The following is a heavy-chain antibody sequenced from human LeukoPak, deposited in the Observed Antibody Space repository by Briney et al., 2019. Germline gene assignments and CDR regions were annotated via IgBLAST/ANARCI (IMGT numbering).Heavy chain of an antibody. CDR3: ARAPMGTAPLY. J-gene: IGHJ4*02. CDR2: TNPVSGKA. CDR1: GYTFTNFD. V-gene: IGHV1-8*01. D-gene: IGHD1/OR15-1a*01. Sequence: GASVKVSCKASGYTFTNFDINWVRQAPGQGLEWMGWTNPVSGKAGSAQKFQGRVTLTRDTSISTAYMEVSSLRFDDTAFYYCARAPMGTAPLYWGQGTLVTVSS.